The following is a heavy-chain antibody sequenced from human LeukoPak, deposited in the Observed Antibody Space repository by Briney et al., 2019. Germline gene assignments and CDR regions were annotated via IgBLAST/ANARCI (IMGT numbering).Heavy chain of an antibody. J-gene: IGHJ3*02. CDR2: ISSSSSYI. CDR1: GFTFSSYS. CDR3: AREVYYYDSGGAFDI. V-gene: IGHV3-21*01. D-gene: IGHD3-22*01. Sequence: GGSLRLSCAASGFTFSSYSINWVREAPGKGLEWVSSISSSSSYIYYADSVKGRFTISRDNAKNSLYLQMNSLRAEDTAVYYCAREVYYYDSGGAFDIWGQGTMVSVSS.